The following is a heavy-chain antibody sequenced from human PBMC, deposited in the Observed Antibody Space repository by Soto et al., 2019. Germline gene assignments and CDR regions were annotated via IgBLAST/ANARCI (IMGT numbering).Heavy chain of an antibody. CDR1: GFTFSSSW. V-gene: IGHV3-74*01. J-gene: IGHJ4*02. Sequence: LRLSCAASGFTFSSSWMFWVRQAPEKGLVWISRISPDGTTTNYADSVKGRFTISRDNAKNTVYLQMNSLRAEDTAVYYCARDLGSSPGYWGQGTLVTVSS. CDR2: ISPDGTTT. D-gene: IGHD6-6*01. CDR3: ARDLGSSPGY.